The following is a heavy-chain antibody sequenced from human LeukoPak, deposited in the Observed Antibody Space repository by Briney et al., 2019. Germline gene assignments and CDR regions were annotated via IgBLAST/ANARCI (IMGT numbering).Heavy chain of an antibody. Sequence: GGSLRLSCAASGFTFSSYAMSWVRQAPGKGLEWVSAISGSGGSTYYADSVKSRFTISRDNAKNLLYLQMSSLRAEDTAVYYCARARIDYWGQGTLVTVSS. CDR1: GFTFSSYA. V-gene: IGHV3-23*01. CDR3: ARARIDY. CDR2: ISGSGGST. J-gene: IGHJ4*02. D-gene: IGHD1-14*01.